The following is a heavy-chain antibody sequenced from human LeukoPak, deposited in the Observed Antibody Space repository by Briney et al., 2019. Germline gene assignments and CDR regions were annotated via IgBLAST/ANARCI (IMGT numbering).Heavy chain of an antibody. CDR2: IYYTGST. Sequence: SETLSLTCTVSGGSMSNSSYYWGWIRQPPGKGLEWIGSIYYTGSTYYNPSLKSRVTISVDTSKNQFSLKLSSVTAADTAVYYCARALHIHSSGWYRTYYYYYYMDVWGKGTTATVSS. CDR3: ARALHIHSSGWYRTYYYYYYMDV. CDR1: GGSMSNSSYY. V-gene: IGHV4-39*07. J-gene: IGHJ6*03. D-gene: IGHD6-19*01.